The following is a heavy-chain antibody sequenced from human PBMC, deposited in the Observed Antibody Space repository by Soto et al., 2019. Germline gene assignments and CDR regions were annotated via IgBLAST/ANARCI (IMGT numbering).Heavy chain of an antibody. J-gene: IGHJ6*02. CDR2: FTYSGTT. CDR3: AKLQHNSYYYVMDV. Sequence: EVQLLESGGGLVQPGGSLRLFCAGSGFTFSSSAMRWVRQAPGQGLEWVSSFTYSGTTHYTDSVKGRFTISRDNSKNTLYLQMDSLRAEDTAVYYCAKLQHNSYYYVMDVWGQGTTVTVSS. CDR1: GFTFSSSA. V-gene: IGHV3-23*01.